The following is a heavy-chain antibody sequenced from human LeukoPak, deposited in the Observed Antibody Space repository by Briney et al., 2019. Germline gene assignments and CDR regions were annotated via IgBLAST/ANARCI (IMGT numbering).Heavy chain of an antibody. CDR3: ARDLREYSSSSSFDY. D-gene: IGHD6-6*01. CDR1: GGSISSYY. J-gene: IGHJ4*02. CDR2: IYTSGST. V-gene: IGHV4-4*07. Sequence: SETLSLTCTVSGGSISSYYWSWIRQPAGKGLEWIGRIYTSGSTNYNPSLKSRVTMSVDTSKNQFSLKVSSVTAADTAVYYCARDLREYSSSSSFDYWGQGTLVTVSS.